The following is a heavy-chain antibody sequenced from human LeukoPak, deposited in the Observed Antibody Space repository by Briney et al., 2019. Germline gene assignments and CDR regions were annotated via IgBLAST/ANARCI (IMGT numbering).Heavy chain of an antibody. CDR1: GFTFSSHW. D-gene: IGHD3-10*01. CDR2: IKEDGSEQ. Sequence: GGSLRLSCAASGFTFSSHWMTWVRQAPGTGLEWVANIKEDGSEQYYVDSVKGRFTISRDNAKNSLFLQMNSLRADDTAVYYCARGGRYYLSWGQGTLVIVSS. V-gene: IGHV3-7*05. CDR3: ARGGRYYLS. J-gene: IGHJ5*02.